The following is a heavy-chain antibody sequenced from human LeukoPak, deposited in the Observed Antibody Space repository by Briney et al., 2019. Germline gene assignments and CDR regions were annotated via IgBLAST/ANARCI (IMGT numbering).Heavy chain of an antibody. D-gene: IGHD3-10*01. Sequence: PGGSLRLSCVASGFTFSGYAMSWVRQAPGKGLEWVSSISGSGASTYYADSVKGRFTSSRDNSKNTLYLQVNNLRAEDTAVYYCAKESRYYYGSGSFSSQFDYWGQGNLVTVSP. CDR3: AKESRYYYGSGSFSSQFDY. V-gene: IGHV3-23*01. CDR1: GFTFSGYA. CDR2: ISGSGAST. J-gene: IGHJ4*02.